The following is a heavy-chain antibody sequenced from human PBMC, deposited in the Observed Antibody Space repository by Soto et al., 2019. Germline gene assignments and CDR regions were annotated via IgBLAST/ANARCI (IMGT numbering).Heavy chain of an antibody. V-gene: IGHV2-5*02. CDR1: GFSLTINRVG. CDR3: AHRSYAYGLPGDF. J-gene: IGHJ4*02. Sequence: QITLKESGPALVKPTQTLTLTCTFSGFSLTINRVGVGWIRQPPGKALVLLALIYSDEDKRYSPSLKSRLTITQGPSENQVVLRMTNMDPVDTATYYCAHRSYAYGLPGDFWGQGTPVTVSS. CDR2: IYSDEDK. D-gene: IGHD3-16*01.